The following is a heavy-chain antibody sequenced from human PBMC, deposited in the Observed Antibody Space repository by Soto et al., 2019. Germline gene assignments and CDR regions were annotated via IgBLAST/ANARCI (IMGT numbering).Heavy chain of an antibody. CDR3: ARLGPYGSESYSFRYNWFDP. CDR2: IVGSGTGT. V-gene: IGHV3-53*01. Sequence: SLRLSCAASGLTVSSSYVSWVRQAPGKGLEWVSAIVGSGTGTFYAVSVQGRFTISRDNSKNTVYLQMNSLRGEDTAMYYCARLGPYGSESYSFRYNWFDPWGQGTQVTVSS. D-gene: IGHD3-10*01. CDR1: GLTVSSSY. J-gene: IGHJ5*02.